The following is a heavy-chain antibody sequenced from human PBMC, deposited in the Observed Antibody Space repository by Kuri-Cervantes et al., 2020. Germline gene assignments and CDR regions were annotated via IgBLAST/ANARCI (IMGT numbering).Heavy chain of an antibody. CDR2: IYHSGST. CDR3: ARAPGDYGLEGNNWFDP. D-gene: IGHD4-17*01. V-gene: IGHV4-30-2*01. CDR1: GGSISSGGYS. Sequence: SETLSLTCAVSGGSISSGGYSWSWIRRPPGKGLEWIGCIYHSGSTYYNPSLKSRVTISVDRSKNQFSLKLSSVTAADTAVYYCARAPGDYGLEGNNWFDPWGQGTLVTVSS. J-gene: IGHJ5*02.